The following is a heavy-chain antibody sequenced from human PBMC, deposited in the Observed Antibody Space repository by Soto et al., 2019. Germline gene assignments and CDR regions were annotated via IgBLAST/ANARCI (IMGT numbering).Heavy chain of an antibody. CDR2: IYSGGST. J-gene: IGHJ6*02. Sequence: EVQLVESGGGLVQPGGSLTLSCAASGFTVSSNYMSWVRQAPGKGLEWVSVIYSGGSTYYADSEKGRFTISRDNSKNTLSLQMTSLRAEDTAVYYCARDIGPVDVWGQGTTVTVSS. CDR1: GFTVSSNY. D-gene: IGHD1-26*01. V-gene: IGHV3-66*01. CDR3: ARDIGPVDV.